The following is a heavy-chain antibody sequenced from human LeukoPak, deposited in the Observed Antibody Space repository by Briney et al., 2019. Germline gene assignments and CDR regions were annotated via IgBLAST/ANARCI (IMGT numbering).Heavy chain of an antibody. CDR2: IYSGGDT. Sequence: GGSPRLSCAASGVTVSNNFMLWVRQAPGKGLEWVSLIYSGGDTHYADSVKGRFTISRDNSKNTLYLQMNNLRAEDTAVYYCARGPRAVAINTYGWGQGTLVTVSS. CDR3: ARGPRAVAINTYG. J-gene: IGHJ4*02. V-gene: IGHV3-66*01. CDR1: GVTVSNNF. D-gene: IGHD5-24*01.